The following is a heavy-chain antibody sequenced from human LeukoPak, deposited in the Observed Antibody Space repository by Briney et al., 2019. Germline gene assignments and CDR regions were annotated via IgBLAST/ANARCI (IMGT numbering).Heavy chain of an antibody. CDR2: ISYDGSNK. V-gene: IGHV3-30-3*01. D-gene: IGHD3-10*01. Sequence: GRSLRLSCAASGYTFSSYAMHWVRQAPGKGLEWVAVISYDGSNKYYADSVKGRFTISRDNSKNTLYLQMNSLRAEDTAVYYCARELWFGELSSADLAYWGQGTLVTVSS. J-gene: IGHJ4*02. CDR1: GYTFSSYA. CDR3: ARELWFGELSSADLAY.